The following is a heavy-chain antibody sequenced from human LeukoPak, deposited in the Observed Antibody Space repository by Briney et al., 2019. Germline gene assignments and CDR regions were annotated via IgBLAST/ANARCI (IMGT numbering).Heavy chain of an antibody. CDR2: IYTSGST. Sequence: PSETLSLTCTVSGGSISSGSYYWSWIRQPAGKGLEWIGRIYTSGSTNYNPSLKSRVTISVDTSKNQFSLKLSSVTAADTAVYYCARIWGPWFDPWGQGTLVTVPS. D-gene: IGHD3-16*01. CDR3: ARIWGPWFDP. V-gene: IGHV4-61*02. CDR1: GGSISSGSYY. J-gene: IGHJ5*02.